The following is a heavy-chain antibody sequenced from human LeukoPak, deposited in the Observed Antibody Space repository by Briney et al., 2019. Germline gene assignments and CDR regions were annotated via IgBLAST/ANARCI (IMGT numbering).Heavy chain of an antibody. D-gene: IGHD1-26*01. CDR3: AKDRGSGSYRTFDY. CDR1: GFTFSSYS. J-gene: IGHJ4*02. CDR2: ISSSSSYI. Sequence: GGSLRLSCAASGFTFSSYSMNWVRQAPGKGLEWVSSISSSSSYIYYADSVKGRFTISRDNAKNSLYLQMNSLRAEDTALYYCAKDRGSGSYRTFDYWGQGTLVTVSS. V-gene: IGHV3-21*04.